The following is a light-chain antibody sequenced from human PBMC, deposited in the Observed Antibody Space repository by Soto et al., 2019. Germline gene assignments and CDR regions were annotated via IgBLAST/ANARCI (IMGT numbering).Light chain of an antibody. J-gene: IGLJ1*01. V-gene: IGLV2-8*01. Sequence: ALTRPPSASGSAGRSVASACTRTSSDVGACHYVYCYQQHPGKAPTLIIYEVSQRPSGVPDRFSCSKSGNTASLTVSGLQADDEADYYCSSYAGTNNYVFGTGTKVTVL. CDR3: SSYAGTNNYV. CDR2: EVS. CDR1: SSDVGACHY.